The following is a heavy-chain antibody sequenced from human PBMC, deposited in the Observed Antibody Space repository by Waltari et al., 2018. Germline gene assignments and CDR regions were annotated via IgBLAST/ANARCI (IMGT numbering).Heavy chain of an antibody. J-gene: IGHJ3*02. D-gene: IGHD3-22*01. CDR1: GGSISSYY. V-gene: IGHV4-59*01. Sequence: QVQLQESGPGLVKPSETLSLTCTVSGGSISSYYWSWIRQPPGKGLEWIGYIYYSGRTNYNPSLKSRVTISVDTAKNQFSLKLSSVTAADTAVYYCARTYYYDSSGYYDTEDAFDIWGQGTMVTVSS. CDR3: ARTYYYDSSGYYDTEDAFDI. CDR2: IYYSGRT.